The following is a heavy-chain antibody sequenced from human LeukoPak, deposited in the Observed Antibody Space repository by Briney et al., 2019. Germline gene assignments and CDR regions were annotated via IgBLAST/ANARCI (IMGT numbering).Heavy chain of an antibody. J-gene: IGHJ6*02. Sequence: GGSLRLSCAASGFTFSSYWMNWVRQVAGKGLVWVSRINSDGSSTSYADSVKGRFTISRDNAKNTLYLQMNSLRAEDTAVYYCARARGSGYCSGGSCYLVDYYYGMDVWGQGTTVTVSS. V-gene: IGHV3-74*01. CDR1: GFTFSSYW. D-gene: IGHD2-15*01. CDR3: ARARGSGYCSGGSCYLVDYYYGMDV. CDR2: INSDGSST.